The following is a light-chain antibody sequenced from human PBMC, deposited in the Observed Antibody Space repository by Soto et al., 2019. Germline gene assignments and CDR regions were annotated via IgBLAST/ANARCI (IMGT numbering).Light chain of an antibody. CDR3: SSYAGSTLL. CDR1: SRDVGGYNY. J-gene: IGLJ2*01. V-gene: IGLV2-8*01. Sequence: QSVLTQPPSASGSPGQSVTISCTGTSRDVGGYNYVSWYQHHPGKAPKLMIYEVSKRPSGVPDRFSGSKSGNTASLTVSGLQAEDEDDYYCSSYAGSTLLFGGGTKLTVL. CDR2: EVS.